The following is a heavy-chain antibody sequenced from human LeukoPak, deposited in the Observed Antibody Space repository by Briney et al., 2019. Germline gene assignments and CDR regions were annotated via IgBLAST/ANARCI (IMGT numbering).Heavy chain of an antibody. V-gene: IGHV4-59*01. CDR3: ARASGLLYYFDY. J-gene: IGHJ4*02. CDR2: IYYSGST. Sequence: SETLSLTCTVSGGSISSYYWSWIRQPPGKGLEWIGYIYYSGSTNYNPSLKSRVTISVDTSKNQFSLKLSSVTAADTAVYYCARASGLLYYFDYWGQGTLVTVSS. D-gene: IGHD2-8*02. CDR1: GGSISSYY.